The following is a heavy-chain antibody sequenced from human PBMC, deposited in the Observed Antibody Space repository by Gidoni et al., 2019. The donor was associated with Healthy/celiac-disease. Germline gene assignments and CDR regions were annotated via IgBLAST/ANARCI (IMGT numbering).Heavy chain of an antibody. D-gene: IGHD3-22*01. CDR1: GGSISSSSYY. J-gene: IGHJ4*02. V-gene: IGHV4-39*07. Sequence: QLQLQESGPGLVKPSETLSLTCTVSGGSISSSSYYWGWIRQPPGKGLEWIGSIYYSGITYYNPSLKSRVTISVDTSKNQFSLKLSSVTAADTAVYYCARDDAYYYDSSGYEGDYWGQGTLVTVSS. CDR3: ARDDAYYYDSSGYEGDY. CDR2: IYYSGIT.